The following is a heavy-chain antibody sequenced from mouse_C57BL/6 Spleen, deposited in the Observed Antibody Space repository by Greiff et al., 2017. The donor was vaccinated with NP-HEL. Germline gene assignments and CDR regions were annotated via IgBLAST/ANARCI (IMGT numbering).Heavy chain of an antibody. CDR3: ARGGDYYGSSYEIAY. D-gene: IGHD1-1*01. J-gene: IGHJ3*01. V-gene: IGHV1-69*01. Sequence: QVQLQQPGAELVMPGASVKLSCKASGYTFTSYWMHWVKQRPGQGLEWIGEIDPSDSYTNYNQKFKGKSTLTVDKSSSTAYMQLSSLTSEDSAVYYGARGGDYYGSSYEIAYWGQGTLVTVSA. CDR2: IDPSDSYT. CDR1: GYTFTSYW.